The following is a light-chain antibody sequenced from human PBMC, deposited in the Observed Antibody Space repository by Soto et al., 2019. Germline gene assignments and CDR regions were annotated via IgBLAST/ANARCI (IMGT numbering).Light chain of an antibody. Sequence: EIVLTQSPGTLSLSPGERATLSCRASQSVFSSYLAWYQQKPGLAPRLLIYGASSRATGIPDRFRGSGSGTDFTLTITRLEPEDFATYYCQQSYSTPYTFGQGTKVDIK. CDR1: QSVFSSY. J-gene: IGKJ2*01. V-gene: IGKV3-20*01. CDR2: GAS. CDR3: QQSYSTPYT.